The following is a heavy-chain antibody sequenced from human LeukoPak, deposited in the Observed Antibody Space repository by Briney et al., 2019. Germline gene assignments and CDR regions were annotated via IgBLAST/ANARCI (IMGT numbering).Heavy chain of an antibody. V-gene: IGHV1-2*02. Sequence: ASVKVSCKASGYTFTGYYMHWVRQAPGQGLEWMVWINPNSGGTNYAQKFQGRVTMTRDTSISTAYMELSRLRSDDTAVYYCARGVDVLRFLEWLNWFDPWGQGTLVTVSS. CDR3: ARGVDVLRFLEWLNWFDP. CDR1: GYTFTGYY. CDR2: INPNSGGT. J-gene: IGHJ5*02. D-gene: IGHD3-3*01.